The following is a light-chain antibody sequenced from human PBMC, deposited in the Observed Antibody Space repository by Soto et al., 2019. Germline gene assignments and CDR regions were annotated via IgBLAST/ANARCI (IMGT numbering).Light chain of an antibody. CDR3: LSYDDRLSGSGV. CDR2: SNN. J-gene: IGLJ3*02. V-gene: IGLV1-40*01. CDR1: SSNIGADYD. Sequence: QAVVTQPPSVSGAPGLRVTISCTGSSSNIGADYDVHWYQQIPGKAPKLLIYSNNKRPSGVPDRFSGSKSGTSASLAITGLQAEDEADYYCLSYDDRLSGSGVFGGGTKVTVL.